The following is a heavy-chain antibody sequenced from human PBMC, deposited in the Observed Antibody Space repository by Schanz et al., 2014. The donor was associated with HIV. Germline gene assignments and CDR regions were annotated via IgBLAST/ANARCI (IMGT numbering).Heavy chain of an antibody. V-gene: IGHV1-8*01. CDR2: MNPSTGNS. J-gene: IGHJ6*02. Sequence: QVQLVQSGAEVKKPGASVKVSCKASGYTFINYDIHWVRQASGLGIEWMGWMNPSTGNSGYAQMFPVRVTMTRDTSISTAYLEVDSLKSEDTAVYYCARGPKWEGLMDVWGQGTTVIVSS. CDR3: ARGPKWEGLMDV. CDR1: GYTFINYD. D-gene: IGHD1-26*01.